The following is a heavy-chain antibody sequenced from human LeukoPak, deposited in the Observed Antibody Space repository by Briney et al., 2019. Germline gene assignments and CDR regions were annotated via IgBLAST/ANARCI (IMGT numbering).Heavy chain of an antibody. CDR2: IDPSDSYT. CDR1: GYTFTSYW. CDR3: ARIGYGWHSVALYYYAMDV. J-gene: IGHJ6*04. V-gene: IGHV5-10-1*01. Sequence: GESLKISCKGSGYTFTSYWIIWVRQMPGKGLEWMGRIDPSDSYTNYSPSFEGHVTISADKSISTAYLQWSSLEASDTAMYYCARIGYGWHSVALYYYAMDVWGKGTTVTVSS. D-gene: IGHD2-21*01.